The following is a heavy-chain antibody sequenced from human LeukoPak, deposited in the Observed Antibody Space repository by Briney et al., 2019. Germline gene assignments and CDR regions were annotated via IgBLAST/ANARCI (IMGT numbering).Heavy chain of an antibody. J-gene: IGHJ2*01. Sequence: PSETLSLTCTVSGGSISTYYWSWIRQPPGKGLEWIGEINHSGSTNYNPSLKSRVTISVDTSKNQFSLKLSSVTAADTAVYYCARGPGVQLWLVTYFDLWGRGTLVTVSS. CDR2: INHSGST. CDR3: ARGPGVQLWLVTYFDL. V-gene: IGHV4-34*01. D-gene: IGHD5-18*01. CDR1: GGSISTYY.